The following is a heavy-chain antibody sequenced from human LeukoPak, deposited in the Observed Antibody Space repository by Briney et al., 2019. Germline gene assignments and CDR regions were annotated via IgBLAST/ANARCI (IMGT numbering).Heavy chain of an antibody. CDR1: GFTFDDYG. Sequence: GGSLRLSCAASGFTFDDYGMSWVRQAPGKGLEWVSGISWNGGSTGYADSVKGRFTISRDNAKKFLYLQMNGLRAEDTAFCYCARHNQYIYAYYYMDVWGKGTTVTVSS. D-gene: IGHD5-18*01. J-gene: IGHJ6*03. V-gene: IGHV3-20*04. CDR2: ISWNGGST. CDR3: ARHNQYIYAYYYMDV.